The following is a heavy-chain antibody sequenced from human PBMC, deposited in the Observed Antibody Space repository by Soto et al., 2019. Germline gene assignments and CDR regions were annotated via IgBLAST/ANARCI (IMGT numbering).Heavy chain of an antibody. CDR2: IYHRGST. J-gene: IGHJ4*02. V-gene: IGHV4-31*03. CDR1: GDSISRSGSY. CDR3: ARGLQLGY. Sequence: PSETLSLTCPGSGDSISRSGSYWSWIRQHPGKGLEWIGYIYHRGSTYYNPSLKSRVTISEDTSKNQFSLKLTSVTAADTAVYYCARGLQLGYWGQGTLVTVSS.